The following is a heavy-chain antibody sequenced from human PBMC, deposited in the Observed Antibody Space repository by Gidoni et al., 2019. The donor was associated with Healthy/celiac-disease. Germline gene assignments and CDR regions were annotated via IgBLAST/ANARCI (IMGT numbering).Heavy chain of an antibody. CDR2: IRSKDYGGKT. CDR3: TRVYIVVVPAAIRVAYYYYGMDV. CDR1: GFTFGDYA. J-gene: IGHJ6*02. D-gene: IGHD2-2*02. V-gene: IGHV3-49*05. Sequence: EVQLVESGGGLVKPGRSLRLSCTASGFTFGDYAMSWFLQAPGKGLEWVGFIRSKDYGGKTENAASVKGRCTISRDDAKSIAYLQMNSLKTDDTAVYYCTRVYIVVVPAAIRVAYYYYGMDVWGQGTTVTVSS.